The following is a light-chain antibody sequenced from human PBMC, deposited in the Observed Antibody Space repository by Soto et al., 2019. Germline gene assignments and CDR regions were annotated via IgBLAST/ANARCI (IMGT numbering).Light chain of an antibody. Sequence: DIQMTQAPSSLSASVGDRVTITWRASQSISTYLHWYQQKPGTAPKLLIYATSNLQSGVPSRFSGSGSGTDFTLTINSLQPEDFATYYCQQAYSTPWTFGQGTKVDIK. V-gene: IGKV1-39*01. CDR3: QQAYSTPWT. CDR1: QSISTY. CDR2: ATS. J-gene: IGKJ1*01.